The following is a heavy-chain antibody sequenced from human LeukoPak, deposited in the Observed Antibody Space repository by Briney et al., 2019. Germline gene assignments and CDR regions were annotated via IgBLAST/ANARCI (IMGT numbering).Heavy chain of an antibody. V-gene: IGHV3-33*01. D-gene: IGHD3-22*01. Sequence: GRSLRLPCAASGFTFSSYGMHWVRQAPGKGLEWVAVIWYDGSNKYYADSVKGRFTISRDNSKNTLYLQMNSLRAEDTAVYYCARDHVDYYDSSGLPGYWGQGTLVTVSS. J-gene: IGHJ4*02. CDR2: IWYDGSNK. CDR1: GFTFSSYG. CDR3: ARDHVDYYDSSGLPGY.